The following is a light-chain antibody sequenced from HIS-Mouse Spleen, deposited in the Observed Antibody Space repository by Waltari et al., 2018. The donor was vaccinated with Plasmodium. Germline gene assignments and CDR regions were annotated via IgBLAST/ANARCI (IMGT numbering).Light chain of an antibody. Sequence: QSVLPQPPSASGTPGQRVTIPCSGTSSNIGSNTVTWYQQLPGKAPKLLNYRNNQRPSGVPDRFSGSKSGTSASLAISGLQSEDEADYYCAAWDDSLNGPVFGGGTKLTVL. J-gene: IGLJ2*01. CDR1: SSNIGSNT. CDR3: AAWDDSLNGPV. CDR2: RNN. V-gene: IGLV1-44*01.